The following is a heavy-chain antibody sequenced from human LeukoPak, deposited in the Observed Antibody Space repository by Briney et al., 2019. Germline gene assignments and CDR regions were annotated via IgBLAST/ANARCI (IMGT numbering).Heavy chain of an antibody. V-gene: IGHV3-33*01. CDR2: IWYDGSIK. J-gene: IGHJ4*02. Sequence: GGSLRLSCAASGFTFSRYGMHWVRQSPGKGLEWVAVIWYDGSIKHYADSVKGRITISRDDSKNTLYLQVDSLRAEDTAVYYCARDIGNNDNYHFDYWGQGTLVTVSS. D-gene: IGHD1/OR15-1a*01. CDR3: ARDIGNNDNYHFDY. CDR1: GFTFSRYG.